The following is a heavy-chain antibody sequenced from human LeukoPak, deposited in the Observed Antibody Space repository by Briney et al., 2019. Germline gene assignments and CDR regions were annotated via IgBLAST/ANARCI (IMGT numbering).Heavy chain of an antibody. D-gene: IGHD3-10*01. CDR1: GGSISSGDYS. CDR3: ARDLRGVHIVEYFDV. CDR2: IYYSGST. J-gene: IGHJ2*01. Sequence: TASETLSLTCTVSGGSISSGDYSWSWIRQPPGKGLEWIGYIYYSGSTYYNPSLKSRVTMSVDTSKNQFSLKLRSVTAADTAVYYCARDLRGVHIVEYFDVWGRGTLVTVSS. V-gene: IGHV4-30-4*01.